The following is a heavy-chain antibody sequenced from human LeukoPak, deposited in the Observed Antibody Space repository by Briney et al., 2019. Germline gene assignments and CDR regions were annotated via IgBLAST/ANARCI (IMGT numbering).Heavy chain of an antibody. CDR1: GFALSSHW. Sequence: GGSLRLSCAASGFALSSHWMTWVRQVPGRGPEWVANVNRDGSETYYLDSVKGRFTVSKDNARNSLYLQMNSLRAEDTALYHCARSNGMDVWGQGATVIVSS. CDR2: VNRDGSET. CDR3: ARSNGMDV. J-gene: IGHJ6*02. D-gene: IGHD2/OR15-2a*01. V-gene: IGHV3-7*03.